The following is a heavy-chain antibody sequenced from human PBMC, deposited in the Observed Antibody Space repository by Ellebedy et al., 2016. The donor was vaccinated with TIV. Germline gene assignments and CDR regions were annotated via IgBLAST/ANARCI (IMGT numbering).Heavy chain of an antibody. Sequence: AASVKVSCKASGGTFSNYAISWVRQAPGQGLEWMGGIIPIFGTAKFAQKFQGRVTLTADESTSTAYMELSSLKSEDPAVYYCARDWGWGGDYWGQGTLVTVSS. V-gene: IGHV1-69*13. D-gene: IGHD3-16*01. J-gene: IGHJ4*02. CDR2: IIPIFGTA. CDR1: GGTFSNYA. CDR3: ARDWGWGGDY.